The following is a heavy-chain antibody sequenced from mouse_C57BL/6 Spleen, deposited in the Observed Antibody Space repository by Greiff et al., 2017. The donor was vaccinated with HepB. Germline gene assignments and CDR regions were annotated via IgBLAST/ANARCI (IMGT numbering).Heavy chain of an antibody. V-gene: IGHV5-16*01. Sequence: EVQVVESEGGLVQPGSSMKLSCTASGFTFSDYYMAWVRQVPEKGLEWVANINYDGSSTYYLDSLKSRFIISRDNAKNILYLQMSSLKSEDTATYYCARDQLLRGGYFDYWGQGTTLTVSS. CDR2: INYDGSST. CDR3: ARDQLLRGGYFDY. D-gene: IGHD1-1*01. J-gene: IGHJ2*01. CDR1: GFTFSDYY.